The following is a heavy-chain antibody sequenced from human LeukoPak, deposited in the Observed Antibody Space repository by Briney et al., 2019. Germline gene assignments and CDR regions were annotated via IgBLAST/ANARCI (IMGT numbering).Heavy chain of an antibody. Sequence: GSLRLSCAASGFTFSSYSMNWVRQAPGKGLEWVSSISSSSSYIYYADPVKGRFTISRDNAKNSLYLQMNSLRAEDTAVYYCARDSGDRYMDVWGKGTTVTISS. CDR3: ARDSGDRYMDV. CDR2: ISSSSSYI. V-gene: IGHV3-21*01. J-gene: IGHJ6*03. CDR1: GFTFSSYS. D-gene: IGHD7-27*01.